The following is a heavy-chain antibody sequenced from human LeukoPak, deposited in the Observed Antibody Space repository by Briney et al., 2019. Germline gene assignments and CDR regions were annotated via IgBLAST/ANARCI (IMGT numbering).Heavy chain of an antibody. Sequence: GESLKISCAVSGFTFSDYYMTWIRQAPGKGLEWVSYISSSSTYTNYADSVKGRFTISRDNAKNSLYLQMNSLRAEDTAVYYCARERIYSSGWYLIDYWGQGTLVTVSS. D-gene: IGHD6-19*01. CDR3: ARERIYSSGWYLIDY. J-gene: IGHJ4*02. CDR2: ISSSSTYT. V-gene: IGHV3-11*05. CDR1: GFTFSDYY.